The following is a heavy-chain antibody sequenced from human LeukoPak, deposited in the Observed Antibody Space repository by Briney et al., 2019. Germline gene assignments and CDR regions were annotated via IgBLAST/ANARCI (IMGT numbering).Heavy chain of an antibody. CDR2: LSGSGGST. CDR1: GFTFRSYA. CDR3: ARDRCSGGSCYFDY. Sequence: PGGSLRLSCAASGFTFRSYAMSWVRQAPGKGLEWVSTLSGSGGSTYYADSVKGRFTISRDNGKDSLYLQMNSLRDEDTAVYYCARDRCSGGSCYFDYWGQGTLVTVSS. D-gene: IGHD2-15*01. V-gene: IGHV3-23*01. J-gene: IGHJ4*02.